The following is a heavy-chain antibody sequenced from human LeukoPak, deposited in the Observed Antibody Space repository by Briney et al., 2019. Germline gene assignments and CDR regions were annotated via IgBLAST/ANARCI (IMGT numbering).Heavy chain of an antibody. CDR1: GGSFSGYY. V-gene: IGHV4-34*01. D-gene: IGHD3-22*01. CDR3: ARAGDSSGYSDY. CDR2: INHSGST. Sequence: PSATLSLTCAVYGGSFSGYYWSWIRQPPGKGLEWIGEINHSGSTNYNPSLKSRVTISVDTSKNQFSLKLSSVTAADTAVYYCARAGDSSGYSDYWGQGTLVTVSS. J-gene: IGHJ4*02.